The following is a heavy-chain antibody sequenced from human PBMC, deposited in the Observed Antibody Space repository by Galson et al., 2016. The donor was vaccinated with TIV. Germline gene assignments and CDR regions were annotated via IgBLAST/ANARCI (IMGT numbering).Heavy chain of an antibody. V-gene: IGHV3-11*01. Sequence: SLRLSCAGSGFTFSDYHMTWIRQAPEKGLEWISYISPSGNTIYYADSVKGRFTISRDNAKNSLSLQMNSLRADDTAVYYCARLGQFDYWGQGTLVTVSS. J-gene: IGHJ4*02. CDR3: ARLGQFDY. CDR2: ISPSGNTI. CDR1: GFTFSDYH.